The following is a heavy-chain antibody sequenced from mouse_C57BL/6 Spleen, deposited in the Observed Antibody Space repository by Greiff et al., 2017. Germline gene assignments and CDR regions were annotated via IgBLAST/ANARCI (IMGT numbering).Heavy chain of an antibody. CDR2: IYPRSGNT. CDR1: GYTFTSYG. CDR3: ARGYDYDNYAMDY. J-gene: IGHJ4*01. V-gene: IGHV1-81*01. Sequence: VQLQQSGAELARPGASVKLSCKASGYTFTSYGISWVKQRTGQGLEWIGEIYPRSGNTYYNEKFKGKATLTADKSSSTAYMELRSLTSADSAVXFCARGYDYDNYAMDYWGQGTSVTVSS. D-gene: IGHD2-4*01.